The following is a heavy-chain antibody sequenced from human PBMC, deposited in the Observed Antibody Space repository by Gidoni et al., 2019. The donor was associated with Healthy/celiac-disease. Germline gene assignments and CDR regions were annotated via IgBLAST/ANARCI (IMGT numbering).Heavy chain of an antibody. CDR3: ARDPVAAAGTVDY. CDR2: ISSSSSYI. J-gene: IGHJ4*02. CDR1: GFTFSSYS. D-gene: IGHD6-13*01. Sequence: VQLVESGGGLVKPGGSLSLSCAASGFTFSSYSMNWVRQAPGKGLEWVSSISSSSSYIYYADSVKGRFTISRDNAKNSLYLQMNSLRAEDTAVYYCARDPVAAAGTVDYWGQGTLVTVSS. V-gene: IGHV3-21*01.